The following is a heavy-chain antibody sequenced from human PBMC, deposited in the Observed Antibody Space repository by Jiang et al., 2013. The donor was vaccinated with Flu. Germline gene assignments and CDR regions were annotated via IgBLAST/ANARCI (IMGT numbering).Heavy chain of an antibody. D-gene: IGHD2-15*01. Sequence: ISSSSTIYYADSVKGRFTISRDNAKNSLYLQMNSLRAEDTAVYYCVRGFSGGSSYWGQGTLVTVSS. CDR2: ISSSSTI. CDR3: VRGFSGGSSY. V-gene: IGHV3-69-1*01. J-gene: IGHJ4*02.